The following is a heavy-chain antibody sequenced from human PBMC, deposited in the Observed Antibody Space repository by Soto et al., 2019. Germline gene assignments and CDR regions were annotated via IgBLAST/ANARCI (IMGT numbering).Heavy chain of an antibody. CDR2: IRDKGNGYAT. Sequence: EVQLVESGGGLVQPGESLKLSCAGSGFTFSGSAIHWVRQASGKGLEWVARIRDKGNGYATGYAASVKGRFTISRDDSKNTAFLQMSGLSSEDTAVYDCARLAAPGDRAFDILGQGTMVTVSS. CDR1: GFTFSGSA. V-gene: IGHV3-73*01. J-gene: IGHJ3*02. D-gene: IGHD2-15*01. CDR3: ARLAAPGDRAFDI.